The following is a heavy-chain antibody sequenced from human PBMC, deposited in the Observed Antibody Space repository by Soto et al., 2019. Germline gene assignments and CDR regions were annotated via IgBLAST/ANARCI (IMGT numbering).Heavy chain of an antibody. CDR3: AKASGYCSSCTCARLIYCYYGMDI. CDR1: GFTFTSYG. V-gene: IGHV3-30*18. J-gene: IGHJ6*02. CDR2: ISYDGGDK. D-gene: IGHD2-2*01. Sequence: GGSLRLSCGASGFTFTSYGMHWVRQAPGKGLEWVAVISYDGGDKYYADSVKGRFTISRDNSKNTLYLQMNSLRAEDTAMYYCAKASGYCSSCTCARLIYCYYGMDIWGQETTVTVSS.